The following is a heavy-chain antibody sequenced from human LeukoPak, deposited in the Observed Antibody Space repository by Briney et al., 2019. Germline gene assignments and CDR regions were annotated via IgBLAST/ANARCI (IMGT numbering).Heavy chain of an antibody. CDR3: ARDWGGSYYFGSLDY. CDR2: ISYDGSNK. D-gene: IGHD1-26*01. V-gene: IGHV3-30-3*01. CDR1: GFTFSSYA. J-gene: IGHJ4*02. Sequence: GGSLRLSCAASGFTFSSYAMHWVRQAPGKGLEWVAVISYDGSNKYYADSVKGRFTISRDNSKNTLYLQMNSLRAEDTAVYYCARDWGGSYYFGSLDYWGQGTLVTVSS.